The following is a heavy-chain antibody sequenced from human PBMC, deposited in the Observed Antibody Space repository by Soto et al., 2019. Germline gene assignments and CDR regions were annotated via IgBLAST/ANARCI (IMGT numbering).Heavy chain of an antibody. D-gene: IGHD6-6*01. CDR3: ARQLGSSSPYYYMDV. Sequence: ASATLSLTCTVSCRSIPSSSYYWGWIRQPPGKWLEWIGSIYYSGSTYYNPSLKSRVTISVDTSKNQFSLKLSSVTAADTAVYYCARQLGSSSPYYYMDVWGKGTTVT. CDR1: CRSIPSSSYY. CDR2: IYYSGST. J-gene: IGHJ6*03. V-gene: IGHV4-39*01.